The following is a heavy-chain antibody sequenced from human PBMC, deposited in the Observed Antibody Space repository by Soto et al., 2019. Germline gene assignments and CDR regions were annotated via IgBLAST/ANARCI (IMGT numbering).Heavy chain of an antibody. CDR1: GGSISGYY. D-gene: IGHD3-10*01. CDR3: ARESYYGSGATVVAY. J-gene: IGHJ4*02. Sequence: QVQLQESGPGLVRPSETLSLTCTVSGGSISGYYWSWIRQPPGKGLEWIGYIYYSGTTSYNPSLTRRVTMSVDTSKTQFSLKVNSVTAADTAVYYCARESYYGSGATVVAYWGQGTLVTVSS. CDR2: IYYSGTT. V-gene: IGHV4-59*01.